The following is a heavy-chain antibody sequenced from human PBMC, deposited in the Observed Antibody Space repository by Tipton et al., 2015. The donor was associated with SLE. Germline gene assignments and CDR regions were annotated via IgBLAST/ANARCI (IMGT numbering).Heavy chain of an antibody. V-gene: IGHV3-74*01. CDR1: GFTFSSSW. Sequence: GSLRLSCAASGFTFSSSWMHWVRQAPGKGLVWVSRITGDGSGTIYADSVKGRFTISRDNAKNMVYLQMNNLKAEDTALYYCSKGDEVTLSGQVIAMLDYWGHGTLVTVSS. D-gene: IGHD3-3*01. J-gene: IGHJ4*01. CDR2: ITGDGSGT. CDR3: SKGDEVTLSGQVIAMLDY.